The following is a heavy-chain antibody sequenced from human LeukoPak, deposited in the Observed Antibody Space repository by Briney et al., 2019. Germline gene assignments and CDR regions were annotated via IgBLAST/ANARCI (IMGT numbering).Heavy chain of an antibody. Sequence: SETLSLTCAVSGGSISSGGYSWSWIRQPPGKGLEWIGYIYHSGSTYYNPSLKSRVTISVDRSKNQFSLKLSSVTAADTAVYYCARRWIQLWLASDAFDIWGQGTMVTVSS. CDR1: GGSISSGGYS. CDR2: IYHSGST. D-gene: IGHD5-18*01. CDR3: ARRWIQLWLASDAFDI. J-gene: IGHJ3*02. V-gene: IGHV4-30-2*01.